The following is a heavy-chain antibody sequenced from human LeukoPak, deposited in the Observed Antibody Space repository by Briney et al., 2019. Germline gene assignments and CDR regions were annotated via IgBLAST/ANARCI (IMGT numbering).Heavy chain of an antibody. CDR3: AREKTMIVVARDAFDI. CDR2: INPSGGTT. V-gene: IGHV1-46*01. CDR1: GYTFTSYY. D-gene: IGHD3-22*01. J-gene: IGHJ3*02. Sequence: GASVKVSCKASGYTFTSYYMHWVRRAPGQGLEWMGIINPSGGTTSYAQKFQGRVTMTRDTSTSTVYMELSSLRSEDTAVYYCAREKTMIVVARDAFDIWGQGTMVTVSS.